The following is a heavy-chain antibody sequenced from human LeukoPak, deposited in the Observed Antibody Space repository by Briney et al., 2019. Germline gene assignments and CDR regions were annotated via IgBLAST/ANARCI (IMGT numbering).Heavy chain of an antibody. V-gene: IGHV1-8*01. CDR1: RYTFTSYD. D-gene: IGHD3-3*01. CDR2: MNPNSGNT. Sequence: PGASVKVSCKASRYTFTSYDINWVRQATGQGLEWMGWMNPNSGNTGYAQKFQGRVTMTRNTSISTAYMELSSLRSEDTAVYYCARVYDFWSGTYGMDVWGQGTTVTVSS. CDR3: ARVYDFWSGTYGMDV. J-gene: IGHJ6*02.